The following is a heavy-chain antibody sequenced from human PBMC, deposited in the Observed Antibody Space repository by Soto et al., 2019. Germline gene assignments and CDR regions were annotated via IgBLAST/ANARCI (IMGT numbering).Heavy chain of an antibody. D-gene: IGHD3-22*01. CDR3: AKAHAATYYYDSSGYYYVPFDY. Sequence: PGGSLRLSCAASGFTFSSYAMSWVRQAPGKGLEWVSAISGSGGSTYYADSVKGRFTISRDNSKNTLYLQMNSLRAEDTAVYYCAKAHAATYYYDSSGYYYVPFDYWGQGTLVTVSS. CDR2: ISGSGGST. J-gene: IGHJ4*02. V-gene: IGHV3-23*01. CDR1: GFTFSSYA.